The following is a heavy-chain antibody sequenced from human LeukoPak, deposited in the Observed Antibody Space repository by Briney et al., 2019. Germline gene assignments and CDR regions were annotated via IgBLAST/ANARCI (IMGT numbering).Heavy chain of an antibody. D-gene: IGHD5-18*01. J-gene: IGHJ4*02. V-gene: IGHV3-74*01. CDR2: INSDGSST. Sequence: GGSLRLSCAASGFTFSSYWMHWVRQAPGKGLVWVSRINSDGSSTSYADSVKSRFTISRDNAKKSLYLQMNSLRAEDTAVYYCARHLSGITGYTYGRGIDYWGQGTLLTVSS. CDR1: GFTFSSYW. CDR3: ARHLSGITGYTYGRGIDY.